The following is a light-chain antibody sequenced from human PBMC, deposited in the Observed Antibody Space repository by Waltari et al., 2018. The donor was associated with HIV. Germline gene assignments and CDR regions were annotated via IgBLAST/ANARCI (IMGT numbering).Light chain of an antibody. CDR3: AAWDDSLNGWV. V-gene: IGLV1-44*01. Sequence: QSVLTQPPSASGTPGQRVTISCSGSSSNIGSNTVSCFQQLPGTAPKLLSYSNNQRPSGVPDRFAGSKSGPSASLAITGLQSEDEADYYCAAWDDSLNGWVFGGGTKLTVL. J-gene: IGLJ3*02. CDR2: SNN. CDR1: SSNIGSNT.